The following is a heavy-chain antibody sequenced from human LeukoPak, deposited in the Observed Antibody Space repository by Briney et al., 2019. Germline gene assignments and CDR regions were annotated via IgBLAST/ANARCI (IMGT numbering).Heavy chain of an antibody. CDR1: GFTFSSYS. CDR2: ISSSSSYI. Sequence: GGSLRLSCAASGFTFSSYSMNWVRQAPGKGLEWVSSISSSSSYIYYADSVKGRFTISRDNAKNSLYLQMNSLRAEDTAVYYCARDGELLWFGELLYPGYYFDYWGQGTLVTVSS. CDR3: ARDGELLWFGELLYPGYYFDY. J-gene: IGHJ4*02. D-gene: IGHD3-10*01. V-gene: IGHV3-21*01.